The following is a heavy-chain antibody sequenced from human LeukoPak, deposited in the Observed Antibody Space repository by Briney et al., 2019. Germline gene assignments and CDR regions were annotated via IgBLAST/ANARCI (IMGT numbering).Heavy chain of an antibody. D-gene: IGHD3-16*01. CDR3: ARSLGGDYDY. J-gene: IGHJ4*02. CDR2: INIDGSNT. Sequence: GGSLRVSCAASGFPFSSYWMHWVRQAPGKGLVWVSRINIDGSNTNYADSVKGRFTISRDNAKNTLYLQMDSLRAEDTAVYYCARSLGGDYDYWGQGTLVTVSS. V-gene: IGHV3-74*01. CDR1: GFPFSSYW.